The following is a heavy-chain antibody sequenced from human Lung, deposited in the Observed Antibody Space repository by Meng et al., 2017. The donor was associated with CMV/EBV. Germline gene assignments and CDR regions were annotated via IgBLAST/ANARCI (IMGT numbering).Heavy chain of an antibody. Sequence: SXTXSLXCTVSGGXISSSSYYWGWIRQPPGKGLEWIGSIYYSGSTYYNPSLKSRVTISVDTSKNQFSLKLSSVTAADTAVYYCASSLRYYDFWSGYYTGDYYYYGMDVXGQGXTVTVSS. CDR2: IYYSGST. CDR3: ASSLRYYDFWSGYYTGDYYYYGMDV. D-gene: IGHD3-3*01. V-gene: IGHV4-39*07. CDR1: GGXISSSSYY. J-gene: IGHJ6*02.